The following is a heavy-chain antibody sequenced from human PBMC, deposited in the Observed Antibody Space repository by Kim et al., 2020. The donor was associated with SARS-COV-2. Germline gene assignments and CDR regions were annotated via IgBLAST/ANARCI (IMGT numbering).Heavy chain of an antibody. Sequence: GGSLRLSCAASGFTFSSYSMNWVRQAPGGVGEWGYYISSSSTTIYYADSVKGRFTISRDNAKNSLYLQMNSLRAEDTAVYYCARESPLDYWGQGTLVTVSS. J-gene: IGHJ4*02. CDR2: ISSSSTTI. CDR1: GFTFSSYS. CDR3: ARESPLDY. V-gene: IGHV3-48*04.